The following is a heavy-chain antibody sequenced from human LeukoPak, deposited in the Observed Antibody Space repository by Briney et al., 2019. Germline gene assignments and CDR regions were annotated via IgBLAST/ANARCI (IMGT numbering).Heavy chain of an antibody. D-gene: IGHD6-19*01. J-gene: IGHJ4*02. CDR3: ARGSGWGGRDYFDY. CDR1: GFTFDDFG. Sequence: GGSLRLSCAASGFTFDDFGMNWVRQAPGKGLEWVSGLNWNGRATAYADSVKGRFTISRDNAKNSLYLQMNSLRAEDMALYYCARGSGWGGRDYFDYWGQGTLVTVSS. CDR2: LNWNGRAT. V-gene: IGHV3-20*04.